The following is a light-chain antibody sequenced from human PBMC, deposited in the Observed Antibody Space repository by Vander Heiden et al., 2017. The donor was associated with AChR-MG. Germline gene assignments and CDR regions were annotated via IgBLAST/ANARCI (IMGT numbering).Light chain of an antibody. CDR2: GVH. CDR1: SRDIGAYYN. J-gene: IGLJ1*01. Sequence: QSALTQPPSASGSPGQSVTISCTGTSRDIGAYYNVSRYQQHTGKDPKPLISGVHRRPAGVPDRFSGSKSGNTASLTVSGLQAEDEADYYFSSYAGSAIFAFGTGTKVTVL. CDR3: SSYAGSAIFA. V-gene: IGLV2-8*01.